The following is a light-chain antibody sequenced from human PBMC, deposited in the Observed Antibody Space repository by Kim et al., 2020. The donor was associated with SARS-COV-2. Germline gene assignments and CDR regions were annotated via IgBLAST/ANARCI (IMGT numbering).Light chain of an antibody. J-gene: IGLJ3*02. CDR2: LEGSGSY. V-gene: IGLV4-60*03. Sequence: QPVLTQSSSASASLGSSVKLTCTLSSGHSSYIIAWHQQQPGKAPRSLMKLEGSGSYNKGSGVPDRFSGSSSGADRYLTISNLQSEDEADYYCETWDSNIRVFGGGTKLTV. CDR3: ETWDSNIRV. CDR1: SGHSSYI.